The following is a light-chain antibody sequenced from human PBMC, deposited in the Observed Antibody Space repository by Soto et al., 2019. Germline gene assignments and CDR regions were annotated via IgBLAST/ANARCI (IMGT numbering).Light chain of an antibody. CDR1: QSVSSSY. J-gene: IGKJ1*01. CDR2: GAS. V-gene: IGKV3-20*01. Sequence: ETVLTQSPGTLSLSPGERATLSCRASQSVSSSYLAWYQQKPGQAPRLLIYGASSRATGIPDRFSGSGSGTDFTLTISRREPEDFAVYYCQQYGSSRTFGQGTKVEIK. CDR3: QQYGSSRT.